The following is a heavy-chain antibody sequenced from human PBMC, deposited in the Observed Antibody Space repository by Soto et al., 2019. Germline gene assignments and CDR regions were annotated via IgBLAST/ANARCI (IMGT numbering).Heavy chain of an antibody. Sequence: PSETLSLTCTASGGSISSGGYYWSWIHQHPGKGLEWIGYIYYSGSTYYNPSLKSRVTISVDTSKNQFSLKLSSVTAADTAVYYCASFTQGFPIPAPTQFDYWGQGTLVTVSS. J-gene: IGHJ4*02. CDR2: IYYSGST. CDR1: GGSISSGGYY. D-gene: IGHD2-21*01. V-gene: IGHV4-31*03. CDR3: ASFTQGFPIPAPTQFDY.